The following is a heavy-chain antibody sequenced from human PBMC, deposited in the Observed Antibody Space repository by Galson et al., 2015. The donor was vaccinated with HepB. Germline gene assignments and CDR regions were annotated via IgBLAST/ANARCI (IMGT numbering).Heavy chain of an antibody. CDR2: IDPSDSYT. CDR3: AGPRRDIVVVGTNDAFDI. J-gene: IGHJ3*02. D-gene: IGHD2-15*01. Sequence: QSGAEVKKPGESLRISCKGSGYSFTSYWISWVRQMPGKGLEWMGRIDPSDSYTNYSPSSQGHVTISADKSISTAYLQWSSLKASDTAMYYCAGPRRDIVVVGTNDAFDIWGQGTMVTVSS. V-gene: IGHV5-10-1*01. CDR1: GYSFTSYW.